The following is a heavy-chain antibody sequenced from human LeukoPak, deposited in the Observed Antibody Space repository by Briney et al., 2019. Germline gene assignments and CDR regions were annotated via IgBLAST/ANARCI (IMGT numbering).Heavy chain of an antibody. CDR1: GFIFSNNI. V-gene: IGHV3-23*01. J-gene: IGHJ4*02. Sequence: PGGSLRLSCAASGFIFSNNIMNWVRQAPGKGLEWVSVISADGGDIYYADSVNGRFTISRDNSKNMLHLQMDSLRAEDTAVYYCAKDPPHSDRSIYSDNSWGQGTLVTVSS. CDR3: AKDPPHSDRSIYSDNS. CDR2: ISADGGDI. D-gene: IGHD3-22*01.